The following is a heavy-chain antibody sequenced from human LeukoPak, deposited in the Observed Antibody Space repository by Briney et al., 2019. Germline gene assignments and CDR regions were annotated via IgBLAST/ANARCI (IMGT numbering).Heavy chain of an antibody. V-gene: IGHV3-23*01. D-gene: IGHD3-3*01. CDR1: GFTFSSYA. Sequence: PGGSLRLSCAASGFTFSSYAMSWVGQAPGKGLEWVSAISGSGGSTYYADSVKGRFTISRDNSKNTLYLQMNSLRAEDTAVYYCANGAYDFWSGYYLYDWGQGTLVTVSS. J-gene: IGHJ4*02. CDR2: ISGSGGST. CDR3: ANGAYDFWSGYYLYD.